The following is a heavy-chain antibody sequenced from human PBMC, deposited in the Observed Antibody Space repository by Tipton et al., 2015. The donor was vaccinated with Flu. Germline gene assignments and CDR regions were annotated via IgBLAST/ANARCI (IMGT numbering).Heavy chain of an antibody. CDR3: AGQRLILDDSSGYYDY. CDR1: GYSISSGYY. V-gene: IGHV4-38-2*01. D-gene: IGHD3-22*01. J-gene: IGHJ4*02. CDR2: IYHSGST. Sequence: LSCAVSGYSISSGYYWGWFRQPPGKGLEWIGCIYHSGSTYYNPSLKSRVTISVDTSKNQFSLKLSSVTAADTAVYYCAGQRLILDDSSGYYDYWGQGTLVAVSS.